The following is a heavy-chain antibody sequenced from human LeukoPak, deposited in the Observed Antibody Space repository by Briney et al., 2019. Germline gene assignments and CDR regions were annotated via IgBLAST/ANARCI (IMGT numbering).Heavy chain of an antibody. D-gene: IGHD3-22*01. CDR2: IRSKAYGGTT. V-gene: IGHV3-49*04. J-gene: IGHJ4*02. Sequence: GGSLRLSCTASGFSFGDYAMSWVRQAPGKGLEWVGFIRSKAYGGTTEFAASVKGRFTISRDDSKSIAYLQMNSLKTEDTAVYYCTRDPYYSDSTGFYSRFDYWGQGTLVTVSS. CDR3: TRDPYYSDSTGFYSRFDY. CDR1: GFSFGDYA.